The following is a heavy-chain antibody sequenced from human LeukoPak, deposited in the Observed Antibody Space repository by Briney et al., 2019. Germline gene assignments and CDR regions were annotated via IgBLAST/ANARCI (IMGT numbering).Heavy chain of an antibody. J-gene: IGHJ5*02. CDR2: INHSGST. V-gene: IGHV4-34*01. CDR1: GGSFSGYY. D-gene: IGHD6-19*01. Sequence: SETLSLTCAVFGGSFSGYYWSWIRQPPGKGLEWIGEINHSGSTNYNPSLKSRVTISVDTSKNQISLKLSSVTAADTAVYYCARVPQWLVRSWSDPWGQGTLVTVSS. CDR3: ARVPQWLVRSWSDP.